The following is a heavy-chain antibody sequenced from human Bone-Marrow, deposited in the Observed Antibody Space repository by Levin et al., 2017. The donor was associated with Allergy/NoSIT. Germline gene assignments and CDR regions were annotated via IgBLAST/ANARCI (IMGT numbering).Heavy chain of an antibody. J-gene: IGHJ4*02. Sequence: GSLRLSCAASGFGFNFYWMNWVRQAPGKGLEWVANIIQDGSQKDYVDSVKGRFTVSRDNAENSVYLEMNSLRAEDTAIYYCVRHADYSLDSWGQGTLVTVS. D-gene: IGHD4-17*01. CDR3: VRHADYSLDS. CDR1: GFGFNFYW. CDR2: IIQDGSQK. V-gene: IGHV3-7*01.